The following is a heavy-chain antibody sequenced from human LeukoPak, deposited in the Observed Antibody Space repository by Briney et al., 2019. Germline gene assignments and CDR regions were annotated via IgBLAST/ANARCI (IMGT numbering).Heavy chain of an antibody. CDR2: IKQDGSEK. Sequence: PGGSLRLSCAASGFTFSSYWMSWVRQAPGNGLEWVANIKQDGSEKYYVDSVKGRFTISRDKAKNSLYLQMNSLRAEDTAVYYCARPRWLQSPFDYWGQGTLVTVSS. CDR3: ARPRWLQSPFDY. J-gene: IGHJ4*02. CDR1: GFTFSSYW. V-gene: IGHV3-7*01. D-gene: IGHD5-24*01.